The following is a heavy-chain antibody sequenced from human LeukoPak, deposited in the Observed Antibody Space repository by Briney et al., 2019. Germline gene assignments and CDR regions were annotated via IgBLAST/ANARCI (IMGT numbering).Heavy chain of an antibody. CDR3: AKGAYDYVEIGYFDH. J-gene: IGHJ4*02. V-gene: IGHV3-23*01. Sequence: PGGSLRLSCATSGFPFSDFSMSWVRQAPGKGLEWVSLIIASSGSTVYADSVKGRFTISRDNSKNTLYLQMNSLRAEDTAVYYCAKGAYDYVEIGYFDHWGQGTLVTVSS. CDR2: IIASSGST. CDR1: GFPFSDFS. D-gene: IGHD5-12*01.